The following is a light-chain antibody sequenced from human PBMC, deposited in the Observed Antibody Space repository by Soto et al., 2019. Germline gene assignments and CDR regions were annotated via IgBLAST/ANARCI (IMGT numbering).Light chain of an antibody. CDR2: KAS. J-gene: IGKJ4*01. Sequence: SQMAQYTTSQAPSVGDRVTITCLASQSISSWLAWYQQKPGKAPNLLIYKASTLESGVPSRFSGSGSGTEFTLTISSLQPDDFATYYCQQYKSYPLTFGGGTKVAI. V-gene: IGKV1-5*03. CDR3: QQYKSYPLT. CDR1: QSISSW.